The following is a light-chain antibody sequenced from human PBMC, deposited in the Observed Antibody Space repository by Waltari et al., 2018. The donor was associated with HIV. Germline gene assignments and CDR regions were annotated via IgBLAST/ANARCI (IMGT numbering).Light chain of an antibody. CDR3: HVWDRSTDHEA. V-gene: IGLV3-21*02. CDR2: DDS. J-gene: IGLJ2*01. Sequence: SYALTQPSSVSVAPGQTARINCGGSKIGSKSVHWYQPKPGQAPVLVVYDDSDRPSGIPEGFACSKSGETATLTISRVEAGEEADYFWHVWDRSTDHEAFGGGTQLTVL. CDR1: KIGSKS.